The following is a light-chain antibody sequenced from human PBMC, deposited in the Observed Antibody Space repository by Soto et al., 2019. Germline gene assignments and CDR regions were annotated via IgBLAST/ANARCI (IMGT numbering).Light chain of an antibody. CDR1: QSVSSN. J-gene: IGKJ5*01. CDR3: QQYGSSPRT. V-gene: IGKV3-20*01. Sequence: EIVMTQSPATLSVSPGEIATLSFSASQSVSSNLAWYQQKPGQAPRVPIYGASNRATGIPDRFSGSRSGTDFTLTISRLEPEDFAVYYCQQYGSSPRTFGQGTRLEIK. CDR2: GAS.